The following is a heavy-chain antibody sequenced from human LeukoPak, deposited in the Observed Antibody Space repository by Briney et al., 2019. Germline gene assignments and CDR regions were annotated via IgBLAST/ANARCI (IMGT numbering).Heavy chain of an antibody. CDR2: IKQAESER. CDR1: GFSISNYW. J-gene: IGHJ6*02. V-gene: IGHV3-7*01. D-gene: IGHD5-18*01. CDR3: ARGRFNYGGGMDV. Sequence: GGSLRLSCAGSGFSISNYWMSWVRQAPGKGLEWVANIKQAESERFYVDSVKDRFIISRENAENSVYLQMSSLRDEDTAVYYCARGRFNYGGGMDVWGQGTTVIVSS.